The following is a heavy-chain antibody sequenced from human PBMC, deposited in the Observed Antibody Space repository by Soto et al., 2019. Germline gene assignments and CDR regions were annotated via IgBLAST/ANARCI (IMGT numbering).Heavy chain of an antibody. CDR2: IHSGST. D-gene: IGHD6-19*01. V-gene: IGHV4-59*01. CDR1: VSSISDFY. Sequence: QVHLQESGPGLVKPSETLSLTCSLSVSSISDFYWSWIRQPPGKGLEWIGHIHSGSTNYNPSLKSRVTISVDTSKNQLSLKLSSLTPADTAIYYCARSTGWPGFDFWGQGALVTVSS. J-gene: IGHJ4*02. CDR3: ARSTGWPGFDF.